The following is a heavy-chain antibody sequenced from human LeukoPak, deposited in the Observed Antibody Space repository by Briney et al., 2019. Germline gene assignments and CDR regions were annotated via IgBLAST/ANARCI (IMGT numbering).Heavy chain of an antibody. CDR1: GYSISSDYY. J-gene: IGHJ5*01. CDR2: VFRTGTT. Sequence: SETLSLTCTASGYSISSDYYWGWIRQPPGKGLEWIGSVFRTGTTYYSASLKSRVSISVDTSKNDFALKLASVTAADTAMYFCARRVGFYGSGSLNYFDPWGQGILVSVSS. D-gene: IGHD3-10*01. V-gene: IGHV4-38-2*02. CDR3: ARRVGFYGSGSLNYFDP.